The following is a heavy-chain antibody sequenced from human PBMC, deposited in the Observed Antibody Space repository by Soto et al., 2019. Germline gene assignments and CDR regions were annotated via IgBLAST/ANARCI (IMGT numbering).Heavy chain of an antibody. J-gene: IGHJ2*01. CDR1: GGTFSNYA. V-gene: IGHV1-69*06. CDR2: IIPLFGTA. D-gene: IGHD1-1*01. Sequence: QVQLVQSGAEVKKPGSSVKVSCRASGGTFSNYAISWVRQAPGQGLEWMGGIIPLFGTANYVQKFQGRVTITADKSTSTAYMELNSLSSEDTAVYYGARGSTTNWYFDLWGRGTLVTVSS. CDR3: ARGSTTNWYFDL.